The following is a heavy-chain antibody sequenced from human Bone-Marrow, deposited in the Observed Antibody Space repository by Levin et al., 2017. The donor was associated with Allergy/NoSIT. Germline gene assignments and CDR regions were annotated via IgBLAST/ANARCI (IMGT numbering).Heavy chain of an antibody. CDR2: INYSGRT. CDR1: GDSSSSGDDY. V-gene: IGHV4-39*01. D-gene: IGHD2-2*01. CDR3: ARQVGHGLWYFDY. Sequence: GSLRLSCTVSGDSSSSGDDYWGWIRQPPWKGLEWIATINYSGRTYYNSSLRSRGTISVDTSKNQFSLNLRSVTAADTAVYYCARQVGHGLWYFDYWGQGTLVTVSS. J-gene: IGHJ4*02.